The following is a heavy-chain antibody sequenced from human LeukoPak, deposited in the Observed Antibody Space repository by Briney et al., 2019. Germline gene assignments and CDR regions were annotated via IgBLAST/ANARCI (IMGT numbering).Heavy chain of an antibody. CDR3: ARVVAAAWGYYYYYMDV. CDR2: IYHSGST. D-gene: IGHD5-12*01. V-gene: IGHV4-4*02. J-gene: IGHJ6*03. CDR1: GGSISSSNW. Sequence: SETLSLTCAVSGGSISSSNWWSWVRQPPGKGLEWIGEIYHSGSTNYNPSLKSRVTISVDKSKNQFSLKLSSVTAADTAVYYCARVVAAAWGYYYYYMDVWGKGTTVTVSS.